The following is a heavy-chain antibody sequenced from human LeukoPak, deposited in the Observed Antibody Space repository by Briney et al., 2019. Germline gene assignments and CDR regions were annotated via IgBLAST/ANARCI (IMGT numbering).Heavy chain of an antibody. CDR3: TSHYPAVVPR. Sequence: RAGGSLRLSCSASGFTFSNAWMNWLRQAPGKGLEWCGRIKSNTDGGTTDYAAPVKGRFTISRDDSKNTLYLQMNSLKTAGTAVYYCTSHYPAVVPRWGQGTLVTVSS. D-gene: IGHD6-6*01. J-gene: IGHJ1*01. CDR1: GFTFSNAW. CDR2: IKSNTDGGTT. V-gene: IGHV3-15*07.